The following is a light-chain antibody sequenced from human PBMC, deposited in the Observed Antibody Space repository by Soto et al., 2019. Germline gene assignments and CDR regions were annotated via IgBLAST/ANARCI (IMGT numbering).Light chain of an antibody. CDR1: QSVSSSN. Sequence: DIMLTQSQATLSLFPGERATLSCLASQSVSSSNFAWYQQKPAQAPRLLIYGASRRAPGIPERFSGSGSGTDFTLTISRLEPEDFAVYYCQQYLTSPKTFGQGTKVDI. J-gene: IGKJ1*01. CDR3: QQYLTSPKT. CDR2: GAS. V-gene: IGKV3-20*01.